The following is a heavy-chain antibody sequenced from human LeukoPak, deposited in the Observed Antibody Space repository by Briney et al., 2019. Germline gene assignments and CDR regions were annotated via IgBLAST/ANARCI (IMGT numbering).Heavy chain of an antibody. D-gene: IGHD3-3*01. V-gene: IGHV3-30*03. CDR2: ISYDGSNK. CDR3: ARIRGAYYDFWSGYVDY. Sequence: GGSLRLSCAASGFTFSSYGMHWVRQAPGKGLEWVAVISYDGSNKYYADSVKGRFTISRDNSKNTLYLQMSSLRAEDTAVYYCARIRGAYYDFWSGYVDYWGQGTLVTVSS. CDR1: GFTFSSYG. J-gene: IGHJ4*02.